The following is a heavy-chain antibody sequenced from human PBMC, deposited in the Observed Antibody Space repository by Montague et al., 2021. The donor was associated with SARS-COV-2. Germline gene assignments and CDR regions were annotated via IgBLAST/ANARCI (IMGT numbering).Heavy chain of an antibody. J-gene: IGHJ5*02. CDR3: ARHRDNLGALDWFAP. Sequence: SETLSLTCTVSAGSIRDADYFWGWIRQPPGKGLEWIGNIYYSGTTHHNPSLKSRVTISVDTSKNQFSLKLSSVTAADTAVYFCARHRDNLGALDWFAPWGQGTLVTVSS. CDR2: IYYSGTT. V-gene: IGHV4-39*01. CDR1: AGSIRDADYF. D-gene: IGHD3-16*01.